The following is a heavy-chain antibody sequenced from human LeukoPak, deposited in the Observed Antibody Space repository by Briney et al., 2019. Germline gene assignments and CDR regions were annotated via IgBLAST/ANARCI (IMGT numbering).Heavy chain of an antibody. Sequence: SETLSLTCAVYGVSFSGYYWSWIRQPPGKGLEWIGEINHSGNTNYNASLKSRVTISVDTSKIQFSLKLSSVTAADTAVYYCASPLGYSGRSDAFDIWGQGTMVAVSS. CDR1: GVSFSGYY. V-gene: IGHV4-34*01. D-gene: IGHD1-26*01. CDR3: ASPLGYSGRSDAFDI. J-gene: IGHJ3*02. CDR2: INHSGNT.